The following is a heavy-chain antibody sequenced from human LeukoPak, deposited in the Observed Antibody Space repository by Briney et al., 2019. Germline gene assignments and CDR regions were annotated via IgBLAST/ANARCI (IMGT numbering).Heavy chain of an antibody. J-gene: IGHJ4*02. CDR1: GFTFSSYW. CDR3: TGHHQAYSRTY. Sequence: GGSLRLSCAASGFTFSSYWMSWVRQAPGKGLGWVANIKQDGSEKYYVDSVKGRFTISRDNAKNSLYMQINSLRAEDTAVYYCTGHHQAYSRTYWGQGTLVTVSS. CDR2: IKQDGSEK. V-gene: IGHV3-7*01. D-gene: IGHD4-11*01.